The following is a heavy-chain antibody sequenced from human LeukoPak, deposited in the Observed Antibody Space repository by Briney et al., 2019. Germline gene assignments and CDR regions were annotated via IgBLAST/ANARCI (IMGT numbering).Heavy chain of an antibody. Sequence: PGGSLRLSCVDSGFIFRTSAMHWVRQAPGKGLEWVAVLSFDGSNENYAGSVRGRFTISRDNSKNTLYLLMNSLKIEDTAIYYCARGSGYHLVSWGQGTLVTVSS. CDR3: ARGSGYHLVS. V-gene: IGHV3-30-3*01. CDR2: LSFDGSNE. CDR1: GFIFRTSA. D-gene: IGHD5-12*01. J-gene: IGHJ5*02.